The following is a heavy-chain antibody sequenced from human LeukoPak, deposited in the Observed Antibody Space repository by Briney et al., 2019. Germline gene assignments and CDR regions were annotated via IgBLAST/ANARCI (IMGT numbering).Heavy chain of an antibody. Sequence: SETLSLTCTVPGGSVSSGDYYWSWIRQPPGKGLEWIGYIYYSGSTYYNPSLKSRVTISVDTSKNQFSLKLSSVTAADTAVYYCARLTIFGVVMYFDYWGQGTLVTVSS. CDR1: GGSVSSGDYY. V-gene: IGHV4-30-4*01. CDR2: IYYSGST. CDR3: ARLTIFGVVMYFDY. J-gene: IGHJ4*02. D-gene: IGHD3-3*01.